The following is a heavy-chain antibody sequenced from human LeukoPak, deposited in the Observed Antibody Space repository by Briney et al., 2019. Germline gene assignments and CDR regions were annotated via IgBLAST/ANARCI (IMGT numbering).Heavy chain of an antibody. V-gene: IGHV1-2*02. CDR2: INPNSGGT. D-gene: IGHD2-2*02. CDR1: GYTLTGYY. CDR3: ARVGCSSTSCYTYYYYGMDV. Sequence: ASVKVSCKASGYTLTGYYMHWVRQAPGQGLEWMGWINPNSGGTNYAQKFQGRVTMTRDTSISTAYMELSRLRSDDTAVYYCARVGCSSTSCYTYYYYGMDVWGQGTTVTVSS. J-gene: IGHJ6*02.